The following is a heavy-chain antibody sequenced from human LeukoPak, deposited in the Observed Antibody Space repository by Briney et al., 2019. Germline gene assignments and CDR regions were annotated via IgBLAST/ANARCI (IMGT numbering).Heavy chain of an antibody. CDR1: GFSFDSYW. V-gene: IGHV3-74*01. D-gene: IGHD3-22*01. CDR2: INSDGRST. Sequence: GGSLRLSCVASGFSFDSYWMHWVRQAPGKGLVGVSRINSDGRSTSYADSVKGRFTISRDNAKNTLYLQMNSLRAEDTAVYYCARDHNYYDSSGYFDYWGQGTLVTVSS. CDR3: ARDHNYYDSSGYFDY. J-gene: IGHJ4*02.